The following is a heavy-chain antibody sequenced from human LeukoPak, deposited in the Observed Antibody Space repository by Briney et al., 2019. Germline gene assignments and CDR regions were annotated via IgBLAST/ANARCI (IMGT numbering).Heavy chain of an antibody. CDR3: ASLNYGSGSPFDY. CDR2: INHSGST. D-gene: IGHD3-10*01. V-gene: IGHV4-34*01. J-gene: IGHJ4*02. CDR1: GGSFSGYY. Sequence: SETLSLTCAVYGGSFSGYYWSWIRQPPGKGLEWIGEINHSGSTNYNPSLKSRVTISVDTSKNQFSLKLSSVTAADTAVYYCASLNYGSGSPFDYWGQGTLVTVSS.